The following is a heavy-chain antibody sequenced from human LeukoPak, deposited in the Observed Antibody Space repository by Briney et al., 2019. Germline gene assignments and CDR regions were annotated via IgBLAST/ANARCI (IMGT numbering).Heavy chain of an antibody. D-gene: IGHD3-3*01. CDR1: GFTFSSYS. Sequence: KPGGSLRLSCAASGFTFSSYSMNWVRQAPGKGLEWVSSISSSSSYIYYADSVKGRFTISRDNAKNSLYLQMNSLRAEDTAVYYCAKVPTIFGVVIISTFDYWGQGTLVTVSS. CDR3: AKVPTIFGVVIISTFDY. CDR2: ISSSSSYI. J-gene: IGHJ4*02. V-gene: IGHV3-21*01.